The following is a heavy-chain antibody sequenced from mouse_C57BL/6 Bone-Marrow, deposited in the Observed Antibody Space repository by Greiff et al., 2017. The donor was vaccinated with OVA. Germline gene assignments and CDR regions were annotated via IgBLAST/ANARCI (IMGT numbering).Heavy chain of an antibody. CDR1: GYAFSSSW. D-gene: IGHD1-1*01. J-gene: IGHJ1*03. V-gene: IGHV1-82*01. CDR3: VPLLLRWYFDV. CDR2: IYPGAGDT. Sequence: QVQLQQSGPELVKPGASVKISCKASGYAFSSSWMNWVKQRPGKGLEWIGRIYPGAGDTNYNGKFKGKATLTADKSSSTAYMQLSSLTSEDSAVYFCVPLLLRWYFDVWGTGTTVTVSS.